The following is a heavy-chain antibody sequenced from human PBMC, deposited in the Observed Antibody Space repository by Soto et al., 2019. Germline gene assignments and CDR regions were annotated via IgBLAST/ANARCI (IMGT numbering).Heavy chain of an antibody. Sequence: QITLEESGPTLVKPTQTLTLTCTFSGFSLSTSGAGVGWIRQPAGKALEWLALISWKDDKRYNPGLKSRLSITNDTSKSQVVLTITNADPVDTATYFCAHRYGGNFSRWYFDFWGQGTLVTVSS. J-gene: IGHJ4*02. V-gene: IGHV2-5*01. CDR3: AHRYGGNFSRWYFDF. D-gene: IGHD4-17*01. CDR2: ISWKDDK. CDR1: GFSLSTSGAG.